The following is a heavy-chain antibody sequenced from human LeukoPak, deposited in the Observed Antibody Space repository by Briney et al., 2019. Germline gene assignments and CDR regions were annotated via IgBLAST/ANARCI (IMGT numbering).Heavy chain of an antibody. Sequence: SGPTLVNPTQTLTLTCTFSGFSLTTSGVGVGWIRQPPGKALEWLALIYWNDDKRYSPSLKSRLTITKDTSKNQVVLRMTNMDPVDTATYCCAYRYSSWGHWYFDLWGRGTLVTVSS. CDR1: GFSLTTSGVG. D-gene: IGHD6-13*01. J-gene: IGHJ2*01. V-gene: IGHV2-5*01. CDR3: AYRYSSWGHWYFDL. CDR2: IYWNDDK.